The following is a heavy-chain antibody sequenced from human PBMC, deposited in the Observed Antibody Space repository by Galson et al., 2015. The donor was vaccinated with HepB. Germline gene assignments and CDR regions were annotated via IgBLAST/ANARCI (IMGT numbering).Heavy chain of an antibody. D-gene: IGHD2-2*01. Sequence: SVKVSCKASGYTFTGYYMHWVRQAPGQGLEWMGLINPNSGGTNYAQKFQGRVAMTRDTSISTAYMELSRLRSDDTAVYYCARDPKGVPAASYYFDYWGQGTLVTVSS. CDR2: INPNSGGT. CDR3: ARDPKGVPAASYYFDY. CDR1: GYTFTGYY. J-gene: IGHJ4*02. V-gene: IGHV1-2*06.